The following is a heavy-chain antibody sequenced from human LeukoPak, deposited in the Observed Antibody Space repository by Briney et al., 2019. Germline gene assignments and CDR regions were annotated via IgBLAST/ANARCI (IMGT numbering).Heavy chain of an antibody. J-gene: IGHJ5*01. CDR2: ISGSGGNT. CDR1: GFTFSSYA. CDR3: AKDLHDYGNYVGWFDS. D-gene: IGHD4-11*01. V-gene: IGHV3-23*01. Sequence: GGSLRLSCVASGFTFSSYAMDWVRQAPGKGLEWVSAISGSGGNTYYADSVKGRSTISRDHSKTTLFLQMNSLGAEDTAVYYCAKDLHDYGNYVGWFDSWGQGTLVTVSS.